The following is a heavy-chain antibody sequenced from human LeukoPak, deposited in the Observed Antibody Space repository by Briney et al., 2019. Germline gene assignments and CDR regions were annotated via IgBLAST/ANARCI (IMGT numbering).Heavy chain of an antibody. CDR1: GGSISSYY. D-gene: IGHD3-22*01. Sequence: SETLSLTCTVSGGSISSYYWSWIRQPAGKGLEWIGRIYTSGSTNYNPSLKSRVTMSVDTSKNQFSLKLSSVTAADTAVYYCARSDLGYYDSSGTLDYWGQGTLVTVSS. CDR3: ARSDLGYYDSSGTLDY. J-gene: IGHJ4*02. CDR2: IYTSGST. V-gene: IGHV4-4*07.